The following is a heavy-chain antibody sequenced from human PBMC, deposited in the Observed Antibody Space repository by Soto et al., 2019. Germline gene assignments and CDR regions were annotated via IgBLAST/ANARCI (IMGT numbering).Heavy chain of an antibody. J-gene: IGHJ5*02. V-gene: IGHV4-34*01. CDR1: GGSFSGYY. CDR2: INHSGST. CDR3: ARHRYCTNGVCYTRGWFDP. D-gene: IGHD2-8*01. Sequence: ASETLSLTCAVYGGSFSGYYWNWIRQPPGKGLEWIGEINHSGSTNYNPSLKSRVTISVDTSKNQFSLKLSSVTAADTAVYYCARHRYCTNGVCYTRGWFDPWGQGTLVTVSS.